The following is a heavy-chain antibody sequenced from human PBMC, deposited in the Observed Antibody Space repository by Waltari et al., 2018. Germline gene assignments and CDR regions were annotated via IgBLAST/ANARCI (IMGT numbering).Heavy chain of an antibody. D-gene: IGHD3-10*01. CDR3: ARGAGFREWNWFDP. CDR1: GGTFSSYA. CDR2: TTPILGTA. V-gene: IGHV1-69*13. Sequence: QVQLVQSGAEVKKPGSSVKVSCKASGGTFSSYAISWVRQAPGQGLEWMGGTTPILGTADYAQKFQGRVTITGDESTSTAYMELSSLRSEDTAGYYCARGAGFREWNWFDPWGQGTLVTVSS. J-gene: IGHJ5*02.